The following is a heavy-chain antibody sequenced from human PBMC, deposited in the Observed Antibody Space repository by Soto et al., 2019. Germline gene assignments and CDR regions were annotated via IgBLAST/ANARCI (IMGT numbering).Heavy chain of an antibody. CDR2: IYYSGST. CDR3: ARVSAWDGSRAALGWFDP. V-gene: IGHV4-61*01. D-gene: IGHD2-15*01. J-gene: IGHJ5*02. Sequence: QVQLQESGPGLVKPSETLSLTCTVSGGSVSSGTYYWSWIRQPPGKGLEWIGYIYYSGSTNYNPSLKSRVTISVDTSKNQFSLKLSSVTAADTAVYYCARVSAWDGSRAALGWFDPWGQGTLVTVSS. CDR1: GGSVSSGTYY.